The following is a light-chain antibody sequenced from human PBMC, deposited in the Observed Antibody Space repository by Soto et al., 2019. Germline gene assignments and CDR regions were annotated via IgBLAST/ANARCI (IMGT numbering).Light chain of an antibody. CDR1: QSVSNN. J-gene: IGKJ5*01. CDR3: QQCNSWPAIT. Sequence: VLTRAPKTLSLWPAPRPRLSCRASQSVSNNYLAWYQQKPGQAPRLXIYGASTRATGIPARFSGSGSETEFTLTIRRLQSAYFAVYYCQQCNSWPAITLGEGTRLEIK. V-gene: IGKV3-15*01. CDR2: GAS.